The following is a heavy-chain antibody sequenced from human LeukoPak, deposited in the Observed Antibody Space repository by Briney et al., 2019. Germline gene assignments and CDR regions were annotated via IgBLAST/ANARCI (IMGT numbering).Heavy chain of an antibody. Sequence: GQSLRLSCAASGFTFSGFSMNWVSQAPGKGLEWDSSVSPGSTYIFDADSVKGRFTISRDNAKNSLYLQMNSLRAEDTAVYYCARDISSSSWFSNWFDPWGQGTLVTVSS. CDR3: ARDISSSSWFSNWFDP. D-gene: IGHD6-13*01. CDR2: VSPGSTYI. V-gene: IGHV3-21*01. CDR1: GFTFSGFS. J-gene: IGHJ5*02.